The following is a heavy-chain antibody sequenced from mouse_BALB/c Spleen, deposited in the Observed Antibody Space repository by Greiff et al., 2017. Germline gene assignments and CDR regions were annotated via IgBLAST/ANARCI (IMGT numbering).Heavy chain of an antibody. CDR2: ISSGSSTI. V-gene: IGHV5-17*02. CDR3: ARGELGPFDY. J-gene: IGHJ2*01. CDR1: GFTFSSFG. Sequence: EVNVVESGGGLVQPGGSRKLSCAASGFTFSSFGMHWVRQAPEKGLEWVAYISSGSSTIYYADTVKGRFTISRDNPKNTLFLQMTSLRSEDTAMYYCARGELGPFDYWGQGTTLTVSS. D-gene: IGHD4-1*01.